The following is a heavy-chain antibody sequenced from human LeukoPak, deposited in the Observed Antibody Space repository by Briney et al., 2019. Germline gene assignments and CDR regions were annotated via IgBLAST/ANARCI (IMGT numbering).Heavy chain of an antibody. CDR1: GGSISSYY. V-gene: IGHV4-59*01. Sequence: SETLSLTCTVSGGSISSYYWSWIRQPPGKGLEWIGYIHYSGSTHYDPSLKSRVTISVDASKNQFSLKLSSVTAADTAVYYCARGGGYCSGGSCQNWFDPWGQGTLVTVSS. D-gene: IGHD2-15*01. CDR2: IHYSGST. J-gene: IGHJ5*02. CDR3: ARGGGYCSGGSCQNWFDP.